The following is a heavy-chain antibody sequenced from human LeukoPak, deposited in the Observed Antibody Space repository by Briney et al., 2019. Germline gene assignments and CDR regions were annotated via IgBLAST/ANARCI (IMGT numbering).Heavy chain of an antibody. V-gene: IGHV3-11*01. J-gene: IGHJ2*01. Sequence: PGGSLRLSCAASGFTFSDYYMSWIRQAPGKGLEWVSYISSSGSTIYYADSVKGRFTISRDNAKNSLYLQMNSLRAEDTAVYYCARVNDATVTTFYSRPYFDLWGRGTLVTASS. D-gene: IGHD4-17*01. CDR3: ARVNDATVTTFYSRPYFDL. CDR2: ISSSGSTI. CDR1: GFTFSDYY.